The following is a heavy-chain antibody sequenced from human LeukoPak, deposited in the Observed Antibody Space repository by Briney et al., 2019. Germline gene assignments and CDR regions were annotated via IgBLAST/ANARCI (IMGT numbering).Heavy chain of an antibody. Sequence: GASVKVSCKASGYTFTNYDINWVRQATGQGLEWMGWLHPNSGTAGYAQNFQGRVTITGDTSMSTAYMELGSLRSEDTAVYYCARVTSRFWTGYYDPFDIWGQGTMVTVSS. CDR1: GYTFTNYD. CDR3: ARVTSRFWTGYYDPFDI. J-gene: IGHJ3*02. CDR2: LHPNSGTA. V-gene: IGHV1-8*03. D-gene: IGHD3/OR15-3a*01.